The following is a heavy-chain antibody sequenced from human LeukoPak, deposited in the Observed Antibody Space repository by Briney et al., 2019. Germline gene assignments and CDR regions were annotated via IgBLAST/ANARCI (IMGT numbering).Heavy chain of an antibody. V-gene: IGHV1-24*01. CDR2: FDPEDGET. CDR1: GYTLTELS. Sequence: ASVKVSCKVSGYTLTELSMHWVRQAPGKGLEWMGGFDPEDGETIYAQKFQGRVTMTEDTSTDTAYMELSSLRSEDTAVYYCATGPHPKYCSSTSCYVFWLDPWGQGTLVTVSS. CDR3: ATGPHPKYCSSTSCYVFWLDP. D-gene: IGHD2-2*01. J-gene: IGHJ5*02.